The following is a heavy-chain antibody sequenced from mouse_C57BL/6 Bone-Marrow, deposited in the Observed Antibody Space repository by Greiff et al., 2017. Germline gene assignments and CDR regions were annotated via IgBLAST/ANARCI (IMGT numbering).Heavy chain of an antibody. CDR2: IDPSDSYT. V-gene: IGHV1-69*01. CDR3: AREDITTVVAHFDY. CDR1: GYTFTSYW. J-gene: IGHJ2*01. D-gene: IGHD1-1*01. Sequence: QVQLQQPGAELVMPGASVKLSCKASGYTFTSYWMHWVKQRPGQGLEWIGEIDPSDSYTNYNQKFKGKSTLTVDKSSSTAYMQLSSLTSENSAVYYCAREDITTVVAHFDYWGQGTTLTVSS.